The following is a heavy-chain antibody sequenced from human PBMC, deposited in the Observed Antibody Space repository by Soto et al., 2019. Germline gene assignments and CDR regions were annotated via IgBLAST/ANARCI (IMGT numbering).Heavy chain of an antibody. V-gene: IGHV3-15*04. CDR1: GFTFSNAW. D-gene: IGHD3-3*01. J-gene: IGHJ6*02. CDR2: IEAKSDGGTT. Sequence: EVQLVESGGGLVKPGGSIRLSCAASGFTFSNAWMAWVRQTPGKGLERVGHIEAKSDGGTTDLAAPVRGRFSISRDDSINTVSLQMRSLKSEDSAVYYWTTRLSIFYGMDVLGPVTTVSFSS. CDR3: TTRLSIFYGMDV.